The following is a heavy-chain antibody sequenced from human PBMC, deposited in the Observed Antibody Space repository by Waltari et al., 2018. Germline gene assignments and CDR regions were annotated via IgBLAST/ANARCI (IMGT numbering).Heavy chain of an antibody. CDR1: GGSFTTYS. Sequence: QVTLQQSGPRVVKPSGTLSLTCTVSGGSFTTYSWSWIRQPPGKGLEWIGYVSVTGGTNYSPTLQSRVTLSADPSENQVSLTVTSMTAADTAVYYCAKSWNTHYYYYIDVWGKGTTVTVSS. V-gene: IGHV4-4*09. CDR3: AKSWNTHYYYYIDV. J-gene: IGHJ6*03. CDR2: VSVTGGT. D-gene: IGHD1-1*01.